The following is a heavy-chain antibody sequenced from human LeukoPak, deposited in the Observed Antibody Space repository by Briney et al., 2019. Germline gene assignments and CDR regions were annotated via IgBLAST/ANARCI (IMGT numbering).Heavy chain of an antibody. CDR1: GGTFSSYA. CDR2: IIPIFGTA. D-gene: IGHD3-3*01. J-gene: IGHJ4*02. Sequence: ASVKVSCKASGGTFSSYAISWVRQAPGQGLEWMGGIIPIFGTANYAQKFQGRVTITADESTSTAYMELSSLRSEDTAVYYCARGTLGGLSIFGSNPRFDYWGQGTLVTVSS. V-gene: IGHV1-69*13. CDR3: ARGTLGGLSIFGSNPRFDY.